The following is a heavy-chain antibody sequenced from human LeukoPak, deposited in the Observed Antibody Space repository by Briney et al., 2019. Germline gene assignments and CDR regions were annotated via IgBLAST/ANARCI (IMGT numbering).Heavy chain of an antibody. CDR1: GGSISIYY. D-gene: IGHD3-10*01. CDR3: ARGSFYGSGSWVY. J-gene: IGHJ4*02. CDR2: IYYSGST. V-gene: IGHV4-59*01. Sequence: SETLSLTCTVSGGSISIYYWSWIRQPPGKGLEWIGNIYYSGSTNYKASLKSRVTISVDTSKNQFSLKVNSVTAADTAVYYCARGSFYGSGSWVYWGQGTLVTVSS.